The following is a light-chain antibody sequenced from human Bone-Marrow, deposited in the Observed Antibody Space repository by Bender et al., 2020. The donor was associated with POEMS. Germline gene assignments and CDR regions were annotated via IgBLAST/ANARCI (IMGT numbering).Light chain of an antibody. J-gene: IGLJ2*01. CDR2: EAT. CDR3: CSYAGSTTL. Sequence: QSALTQPASVSGSPGQSITIPCTGSRSDVGTYNLVSWYQHHPGKAPKLLIYEATKRPSGVSDRFSGSKSGKTATLTISGLQAEDDSNYFCCSYAGSTTLFGGGTKVNVL. CDR1: RSDVGTYNL. V-gene: IGLV2-23*01.